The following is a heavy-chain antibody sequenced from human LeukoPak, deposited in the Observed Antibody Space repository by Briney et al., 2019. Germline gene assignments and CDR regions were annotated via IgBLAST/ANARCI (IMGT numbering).Heavy chain of an antibody. CDR3: ATAFGAPPPYCGADCYPIDS. J-gene: IGHJ4*02. V-gene: IGHV3-23*01. D-gene: IGHD2-21*01. CDR1: GFTFNTYA. CDR2: ISGSGGNT. Sequence: PGGSLRLSCVGSGFTFNTYAMSWVRQAPGKGLEWVSTISGSGGNTYYADSVKGRFTISRDNSKNTLYLQMNSLRAEDTAVYYCATAFGAPPPYCGADCYPIDSWGEGTLVTVSS.